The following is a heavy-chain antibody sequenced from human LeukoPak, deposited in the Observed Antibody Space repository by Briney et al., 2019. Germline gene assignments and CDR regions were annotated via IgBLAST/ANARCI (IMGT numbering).Heavy chain of an antibody. J-gene: IGHJ4*02. CDR3: AKDRSSSVADY. V-gene: IGHV3-23*01. Sequence: GGSLRLSCAASGFTFTSYAMSWVRQAPGKGLEWVSSISGSGGGTFYADSVKGRFTISRDNSKNTLYLQMNSLRAEDTAVYYCAKDRSSSVADYWGQGTLVTVSS. CDR1: GFTFTSYA. D-gene: IGHD6-6*01. CDR2: ISGSGGGT.